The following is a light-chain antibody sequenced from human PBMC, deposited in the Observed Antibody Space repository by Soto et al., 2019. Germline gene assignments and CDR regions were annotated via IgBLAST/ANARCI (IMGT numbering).Light chain of an antibody. CDR2: AAS. CDR1: QSISSY. J-gene: IGKJ2*01. V-gene: IGKV1-39*01. Sequence: DIQMTQSPSSLSASVGDRVTITCRASQSISSYLNWYQQKPGKAPNLLIYAASSLRSGVPSRFSGSGSGTDFTLTISSLQPEDFATYYCQQSYSTPYTFGQGTKVEIK. CDR3: QQSYSTPYT.